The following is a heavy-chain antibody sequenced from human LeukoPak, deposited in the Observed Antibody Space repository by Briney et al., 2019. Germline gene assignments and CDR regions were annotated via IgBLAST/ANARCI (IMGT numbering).Heavy chain of an antibody. CDR3: ARGSPFDY. CDR2: ISQNGGST. Sequence: GGSLRLSCSASGFTFSTYAMHWVRQAPGKGLEYVSTISQNGGSTYYADSVKGRFTISRDNAKNLLYLQLNSLRAEDTAVYYCARGSPFDYWGQGTLVTVSS. V-gene: IGHV3-64*04. D-gene: IGHD2-15*01. CDR1: GFTFSTYA. J-gene: IGHJ4*02.